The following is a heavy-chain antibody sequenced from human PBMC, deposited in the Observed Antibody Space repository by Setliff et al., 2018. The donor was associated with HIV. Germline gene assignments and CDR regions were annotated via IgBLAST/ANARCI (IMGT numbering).Heavy chain of an antibody. CDR2: IRYDGSYK. V-gene: IGHV3-30*02. D-gene: IGHD6-19*01. Sequence: GGSLRLSCAASDFTFSSYGMHWVRQAPGKGLEWVAFIRYDGSYKFYADSVKGRFTISRDNSKNTLYLQVNSLRPEDTAVYYCAKNLYRSPWSPLDYWGQGTLVTVSS. J-gene: IGHJ4*02. CDR3: AKNLYRSPWSPLDY. CDR1: DFTFSSYG.